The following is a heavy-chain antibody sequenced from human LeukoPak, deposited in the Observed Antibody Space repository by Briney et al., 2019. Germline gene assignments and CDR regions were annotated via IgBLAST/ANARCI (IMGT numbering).Heavy chain of an antibody. Sequence: PGGSLRLSCAASGFTFSSYTMNWVRQAPGKGLEWVSSIVSSSSYVYYADSMKGRFTISRDNAKNSLYLQMNSLRAEDTAVYYCARDAGYCSSTSCYYYGMDVWGQGTTVTVSS. V-gene: IGHV3-21*01. CDR2: IVSSSSYV. CDR3: ARDAGYCSSTSCYYYGMDV. D-gene: IGHD2-2*01. CDR1: GFTFSSYT. J-gene: IGHJ6*02.